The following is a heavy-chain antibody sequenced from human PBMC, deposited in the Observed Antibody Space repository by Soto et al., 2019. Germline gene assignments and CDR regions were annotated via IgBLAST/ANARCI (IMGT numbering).Heavy chain of an antibody. J-gene: IGHJ4*02. CDR3: ARDGSGH. Sequence: EVQLVESGGGLVQLGGSLRPSCPASGLTVSTTPIGWVRQAPGKGLEWVPVIYTGGGTHYADSVKGRFTISRDNSKNTVNLQMNSLRPEDTAVYYCARDGSGHWGQGTLVTVSS. V-gene: IGHV3-66*01. CDR1: GLTVSTTP. CDR2: IYTGGGT.